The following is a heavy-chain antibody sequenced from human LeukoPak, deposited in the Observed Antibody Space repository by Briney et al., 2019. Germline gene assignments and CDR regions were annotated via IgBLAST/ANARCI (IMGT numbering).Heavy chain of an antibody. J-gene: IGHJ3*02. CDR1: GFTFDDYA. V-gene: IGHV3-9*03. CDR2: ISWNSGSI. CDR3: AKDIGAVAGYAFDI. Sequence: GGSLRLSCAASGFTFDDYAMHWVRQAPGKGLEWVSGISWNSGSIGYADSVKGRFTISRDNAKDSLYLQMNSLRAEDMALYYCAKDIGAVAGYAFDIWGQGTMVTVSS. D-gene: IGHD6-19*01.